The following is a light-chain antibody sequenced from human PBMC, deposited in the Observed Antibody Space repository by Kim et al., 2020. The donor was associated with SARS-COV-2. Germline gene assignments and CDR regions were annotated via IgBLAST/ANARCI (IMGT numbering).Light chain of an antibody. CDR1: SSDIGTYTL. CDR2: DVD. J-gene: IGLJ2*01. Sequence: QSLTISDATTSSDIGTYTLVSWYQHHPGEAPNLILYDVDKRPSGVSYRFSGSKSGNTASLTISGLQAEDEADYHCCSYGGSHIRVLFGGGTQLTVL. CDR3: CSYGGSHIRVL. V-gene: IGLV2-23*02.